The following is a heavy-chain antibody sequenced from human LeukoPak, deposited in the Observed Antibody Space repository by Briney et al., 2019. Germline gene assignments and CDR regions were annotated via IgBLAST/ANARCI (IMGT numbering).Heavy chain of an antibody. Sequence: GGSLSLSCAASGFTFRISWMSWLRQAPGRGLEWGANTKEDGSEKNYVDSVKGRLTVSRDNANSSPYLHMNSLRADDTAFYYCARGGRPDSWGQGTLVTVSS. D-gene: IGHD1-26*01. J-gene: IGHJ5*01. CDR2: TKEDGSEK. CDR3: ARGGRPDS. V-gene: IGHV3-7*04. CDR1: GFTFRISW.